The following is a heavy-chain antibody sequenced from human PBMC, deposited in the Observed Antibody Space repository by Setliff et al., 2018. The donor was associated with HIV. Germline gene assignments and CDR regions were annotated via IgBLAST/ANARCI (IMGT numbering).Heavy chain of an antibody. CDR2: IFATGNT. V-gene: IGHV4-4*09. CDR3: ARLRITMIMMLNRFDY. CDR1: DASINSYY. D-gene: IGHD3-22*01. Sequence: SETLSLPCTVSDASINSYYWNWIRQPPGKGLEWIGFIFATGNTKYNPSLQSRVTMSIDTSKNQFSLRLSSVTAADTAVYFCARLRITMIMMLNRFDYWGQGTLVTVSS. J-gene: IGHJ4*02.